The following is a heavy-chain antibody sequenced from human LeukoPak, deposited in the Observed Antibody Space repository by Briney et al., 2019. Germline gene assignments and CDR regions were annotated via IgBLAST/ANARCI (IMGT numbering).Heavy chain of an antibody. CDR3: ARDLEED. J-gene: IGHJ4*02. CDR1: GLTLSNYG. V-gene: IGHV3-48*04. CDR2: ISASGRTT. Sequence: GGSLRLSCLASGLTLSNYGMNWVRQAPGKGLEWLSYISASGRTTYYADSVKGRFSMSRDNANNSVFLGMNSLRVDDTALYYCARDLEEDWGQGTLVTVSS.